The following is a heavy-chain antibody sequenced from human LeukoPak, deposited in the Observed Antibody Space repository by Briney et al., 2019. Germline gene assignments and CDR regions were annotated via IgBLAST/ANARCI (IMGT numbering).Heavy chain of an antibody. V-gene: IGHV3-74*01. CDR3: ASLVLSPVGY. J-gene: IGHJ4*02. D-gene: IGHD3-9*01. Sequence: GGSLRLSCVASVFAFSSYWMHWVRQAPGKGLVWVSRITSDGSATNYADSVKARFTISRDNAKNTLYLKMNSLRAEDTAVYYCASLVLSPVGYWGQGTLVTVSS. CDR1: VFAFSSYW. CDR2: ITSDGSAT.